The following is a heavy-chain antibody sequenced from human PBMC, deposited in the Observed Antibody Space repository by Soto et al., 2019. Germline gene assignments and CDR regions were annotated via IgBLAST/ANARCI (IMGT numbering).Heavy chain of an antibody. CDR3: AKGVGSGNYNFYYGMDV. CDR1: GFSFSSYA. D-gene: IGHD3-10*01. V-gene: IGHV3-23*01. Sequence: EVQLLESGGGLVQPGGSLRLSCAASGFSFSSYAMSWVRQAPGKGLEWVSAISGSGGTTYYADSVKGRFTISRDRSKNTLYLQMNSLRAEDTAVYHCAKGVGSGNYNFYYGMDVWGQGTTVTVSS. J-gene: IGHJ6*02. CDR2: ISGSGGTT.